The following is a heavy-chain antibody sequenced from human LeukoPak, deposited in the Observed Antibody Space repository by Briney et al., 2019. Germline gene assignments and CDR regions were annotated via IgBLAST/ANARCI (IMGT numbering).Heavy chain of an antibody. V-gene: IGHV4-59*01. D-gene: IGHD2-2*01. CDR2: IYYSGST. J-gene: IGHJ5*02. CDR3: ARGGGSIVVVPAANNWFDP. CDR1: GGSISSYY. Sequence: SETLSLTCTVSGGSISSYYWSWIRQPPGNGLVWIGYIYYSGSTNYNPSLKSRVTISVDTSKNQFSLKLSSVTAADTAVYYCARGGGSIVVVPAANNWFDPWGQGTLVTVSS.